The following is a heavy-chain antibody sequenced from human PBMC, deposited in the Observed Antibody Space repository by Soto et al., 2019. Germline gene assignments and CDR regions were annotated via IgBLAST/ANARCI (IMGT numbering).Heavy chain of an antibody. J-gene: IGHJ6*02. CDR1: GGSSGDGGCC. D-gene: IGHD5-12*01. CDR3: ARDRGAPTYIVATRQLHYYGMDV. CDR2: IYYSGST. V-gene: IGHV4-31*02. Sequence: TLHPPSVTPTVAGGSSGDGGCCRSSIRNHPGKGMEWIGYIYYSGSTYYNPSLKSRVTISVDTSKNQFSLKLSSVTAADTAVYYCARDRGAPTYIVATRQLHYYGMDVWGQGTTVTVSS.